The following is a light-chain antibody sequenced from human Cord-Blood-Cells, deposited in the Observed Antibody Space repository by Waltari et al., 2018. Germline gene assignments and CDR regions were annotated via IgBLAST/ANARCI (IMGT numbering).Light chain of an antibody. V-gene: IGLV2-14*01. CDR1: SSDVGGSNY. CDR2: DVS. J-gene: IGLJ3*02. Sequence: QSALTQPASVSGSPGQSITISCTGTSSDVGGSNYVSWYQQHPGKTPKLVIYDVSKRPSGVCDRFSGSKSGNTASLTISVLQAEDEADYYCSSYTSSSTRVFGGGTKLTVL. CDR3: SSYTSSSTRV.